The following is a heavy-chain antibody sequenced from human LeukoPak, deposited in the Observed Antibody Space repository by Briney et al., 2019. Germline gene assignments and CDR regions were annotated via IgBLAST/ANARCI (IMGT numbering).Heavy chain of an antibody. CDR2: ISGSGGST. D-gene: IGHD5-24*01. CDR3: AKRGRDGYNYVPTLFDY. J-gene: IGHJ4*02. V-gene: IGHV3-23*01. CDR1: GFTFSDYY. Sequence: SGGSLRLSCAASGFTFSDYYMSWVRQAPGKGLEWVAAISGSGGSTYYADSVKGRFTISRDNSKNTLYVQMNSLRAADTAVYYCAKRGRDGYNYVPTLFDYWGQGTLVTVSS.